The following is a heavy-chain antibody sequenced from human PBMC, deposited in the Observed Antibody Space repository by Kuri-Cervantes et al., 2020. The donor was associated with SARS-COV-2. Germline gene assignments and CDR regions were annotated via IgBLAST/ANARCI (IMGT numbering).Heavy chain of an antibody. V-gene: IGHV3-7*01. J-gene: IGHJ6*02. CDR1: GFTFSSYW. CDR2: IKQDGSEK. CDR3: ARDYHYYGSGSYARYYYYGMDV. D-gene: IGHD3-10*01. Sequence: GESLKISCAASGFTFSSYWMSWVRQAPGKGLEWVANIKQDGSEKYYVDSVKGRFTISRDNAKNSLYLQMNSLRAEDTAVYYCARDYHYYGSGSYARYYYYGMDVWGQGTTVTVSS.